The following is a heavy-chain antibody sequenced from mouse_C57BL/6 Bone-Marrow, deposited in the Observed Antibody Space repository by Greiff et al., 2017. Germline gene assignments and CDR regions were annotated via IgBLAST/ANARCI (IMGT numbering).Heavy chain of an antibody. CDR2: IDPSDSYT. CDR3: ARGDYYGSSYSLSAY. CDR1: GYTFTSYW. V-gene: IGHV1-69*01. J-gene: IGHJ3*01. D-gene: IGHD1-1*01. Sequence: QVQLQQPGAELVMPGASVKLSCKASGYTFTSYWMHWVKQRPGQGLEWIGEIDPSDSYTNYNQKFKGKSTLTVDKSSSTAYMQLSSLTSEDSAVYYCARGDYYGSSYSLSAYWGQGTLVTVSA.